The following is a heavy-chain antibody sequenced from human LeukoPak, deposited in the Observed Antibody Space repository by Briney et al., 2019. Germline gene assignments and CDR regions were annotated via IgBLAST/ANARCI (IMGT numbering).Heavy chain of an antibody. D-gene: IGHD6-13*01. CDR2: IYSGGST. CDR1: GFTVSSNY. J-gene: IGHJ3*02. V-gene: IGHV3-66*04. Sequence: GGSLRLSCAASGFTVSSNYMSWVRQAPGKGLEWVSVIYSGGSTYYADSVKGRFTISRDNSKNTLYLQMNSLRAEDTAVYYCARPPTSSSWYAFDIWGQGTMVTVSS. CDR3: ARPPTSSSWYAFDI.